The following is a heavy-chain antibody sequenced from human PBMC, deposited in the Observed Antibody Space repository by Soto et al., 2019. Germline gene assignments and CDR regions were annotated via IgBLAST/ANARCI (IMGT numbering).Heavy chain of an antibody. V-gene: IGHV3-15*01. CDR2: IKSKTEGGTT. Sequence: PGGSLRLSCAASGFTFTNAWMNWVRQAPGKGLEWVGRIKSKTEGGTTDYAAPVKGRFTISRDDAKNSVYLQMDSLRAEDAALYYCTRELISAYYFGYGGQGTLVTVSS. J-gene: IGHJ4*01. D-gene: IGHD3-16*01. CDR1: GFTFTNAW. CDR3: TRELISAYYFGY.